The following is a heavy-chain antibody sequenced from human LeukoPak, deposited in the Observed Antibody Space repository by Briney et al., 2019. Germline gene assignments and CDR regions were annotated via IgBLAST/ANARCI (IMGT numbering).Heavy chain of an antibody. CDR1: GGSFSGYY. V-gene: IGHV4-34*01. J-gene: IGHJ3*02. Sequence: SETLSLTCAVYGGSFSGYYWSWIRQPPGKGLEWIGEINHSGSTYYNPSLKSRVTISVDRSKNQFSLKLSSVTAADTAVYYCARDRVVGATDAFDIWGQGTMATVSS. CDR2: INHSGST. D-gene: IGHD1-26*01. CDR3: ARDRVVGATDAFDI.